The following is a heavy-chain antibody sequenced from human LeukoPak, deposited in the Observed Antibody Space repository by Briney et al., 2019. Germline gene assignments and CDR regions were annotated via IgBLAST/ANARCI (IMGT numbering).Heavy chain of an antibody. CDR1: GGSITSDY. V-gene: IGHV4-59*08. CDR3: ARHFRVLGFDP. CDR2: IFRSGST. Sequence: SQTLSLTCTVSGGSITSDYWSWTRQPPGKGLEWIGYIFRSGSTSYNPSLKSRVTMSIDTSKNQFSLKLSSVTAADTAVYYCARHFRVLGFDPWGQGTLVTVSS. J-gene: IGHJ5*02.